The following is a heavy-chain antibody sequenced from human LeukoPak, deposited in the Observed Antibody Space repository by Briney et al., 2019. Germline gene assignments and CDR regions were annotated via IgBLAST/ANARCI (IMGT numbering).Heavy chain of an antibody. D-gene: IGHD6-19*01. CDR2: IYYSGST. J-gene: IGHJ4*02. CDR1: GGSISSGGYY. Sequence: PSQTLSLTCTVSGGSISSGGYYWSWIRQPPGKGLEWIGYIYYSGSTNYNPSLKSRVTISVDTSKNQFSLKLSSVTAADTAVYYCASGGDPYSSGWYGSDYWGQGTLVTVSS. V-gene: IGHV4-61*08. CDR3: ASGGDPYSSGWYGSDY.